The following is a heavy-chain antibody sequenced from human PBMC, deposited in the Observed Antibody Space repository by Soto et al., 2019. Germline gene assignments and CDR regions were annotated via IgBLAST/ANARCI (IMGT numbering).Heavy chain of an antibody. V-gene: IGHV3-11*01. CDR2: ISSSGSTI. Sequence: PWGSLRLSCAASGFTFSDYYMSWIRQAPGKGLEWVSYISSSGSTIYYADSVKGRFTISRDNAKNSLYLQMNSLRAEDTAVYYCANAGCSSTSCYARDYYYYMDVWGKGTTVTVSS. CDR1: GFTFSDYY. J-gene: IGHJ6*03. CDR3: ANAGCSSTSCYARDYYYYMDV. D-gene: IGHD2-2*01.